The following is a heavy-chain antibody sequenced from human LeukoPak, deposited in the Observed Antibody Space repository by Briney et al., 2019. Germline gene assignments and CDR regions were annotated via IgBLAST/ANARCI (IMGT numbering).Heavy chain of an antibody. J-gene: IGHJ4*02. V-gene: IGHV3-23*01. Sequence: QPGGTLRLSCAASGFIFSNYAMTWVRQAPGKGLEWVSTISGSDGSTYYADSVKGRFTISRDNSKNTLYLQMNSLRAEDTAVYYCAKRVDTMIVVVSSGFDYWGQGTLVTVSS. D-gene: IGHD3-22*01. CDR1: GFIFSNYA. CDR3: AKRVDTMIVVVSSGFDY. CDR2: ISGSDGST.